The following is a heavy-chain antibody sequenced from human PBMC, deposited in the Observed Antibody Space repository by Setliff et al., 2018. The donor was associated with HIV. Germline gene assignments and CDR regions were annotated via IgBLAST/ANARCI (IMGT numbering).Heavy chain of an antibody. D-gene: IGHD3-22*01. V-gene: IGHV3-48*01. J-gene: IGHJ3*02. CDR1: GFTFSDYN. CDR2: ISGTTNTI. Sequence: GSLRLSCTGSGFTFSDYNMNWVRQTPGKGLEWISYISGTTNTIYYADSVKGRFTISRDNAKNSLYLQMNSLRAEDTAVYYCARSMNYDTSGWSFDGFDIWGQGTMVTVSS. CDR3: ARSMNYDTSGWSFDGFDI.